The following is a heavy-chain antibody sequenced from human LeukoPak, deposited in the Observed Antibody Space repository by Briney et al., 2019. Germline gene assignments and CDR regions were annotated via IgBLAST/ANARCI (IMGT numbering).Heavy chain of an antibody. CDR3: ARDRVGASD. CDR1: GFTFSSYG. Sequence: PGGSLRLSCAASGFTFSSYGMHWVRRAPGKGLEWVAVIWYDGSNKYYADSVKGRFTISRDNSKNTLYLQMNSLRAEDTAVYYCARDRVGASDWGQGTLVTVSS. J-gene: IGHJ4*02. V-gene: IGHV3-33*01. D-gene: IGHD1-26*01. CDR2: IWYDGSNK.